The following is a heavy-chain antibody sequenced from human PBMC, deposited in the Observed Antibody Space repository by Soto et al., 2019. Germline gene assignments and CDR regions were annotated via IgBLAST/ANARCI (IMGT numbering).Heavy chain of an antibody. D-gene: IGHD2-2*01. Sequence: QVQLVESGGGVVQPGRSLRLSCAASGFTFSSYGMHWVRQAPGKGLEWVAVISYDGSNKYYADSVKGRFTISRDNSKNTLYLQMNSLRAEDTAVYYCAKGNMYPIDPTNLFDPWGQGTLVTVSS. CDR2: ISYDGSNK. J-gene: IGHJ5*02. CDR1: GFTFSSYG. CDR3: AKGNMYPIDPTNLFDP. V-gene: IGHV3-30*18.